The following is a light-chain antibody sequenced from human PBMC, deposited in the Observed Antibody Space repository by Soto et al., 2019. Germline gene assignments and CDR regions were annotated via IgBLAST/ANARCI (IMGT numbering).Light chain of an antibody. Sequence: EIVLTQSPGTLSLSPGERATLSCRANQSVRSSYLAWYQQKLGQAPRLLIYDASSRATGIPDRFSGSGSGTDFTLTISRLEPEDFAVYYCQHYGSPWTFGQGTKVEIK. J-gene: IGKJ1*01. V-gene: IGKV3-20*01. CDR2: DAS. CDR1: QSVRSSY. CDR3: QHYGSPWT.